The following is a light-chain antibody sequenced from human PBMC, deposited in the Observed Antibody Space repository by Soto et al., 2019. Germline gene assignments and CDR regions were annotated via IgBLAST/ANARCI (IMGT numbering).Light chain of an antibody. CDR1: QNINTW. Sequence: DIQMTQSPSTLSASVGDRVTITCRASQNINTWLAWYQQKPGKAPKPLIYDSSSLEGGVPSRFSSSRSGKELPPPISSLHPEVFETFYGQRNLIYSFGKGTKVET. J-gene: IGKJ1*01. V-gene: IGKV1-5*01. CDR2: DSS. CDR3: QRNLIYS.